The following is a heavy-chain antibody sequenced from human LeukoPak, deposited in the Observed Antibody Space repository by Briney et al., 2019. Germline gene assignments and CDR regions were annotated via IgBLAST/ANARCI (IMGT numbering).Heavy chain of an antibody. Sequence: GGSLRLSCAASGFIFTDYGMHWVRQAPGKGLEWVANIKEDGSEKYYVDSVKGRFTISRDNAKNSLYLQMNSLRAEDTAVYYCAAGGYSDYWGQGTLVTVSS. V-gene: IGHV3-7*01. CDR3: AAGGYSDY. CDR2: IKEDGSEK. D-gene: IGHD5-18*01. CDR1: GFIFTDYG. J-gene: IGHJ4*02.